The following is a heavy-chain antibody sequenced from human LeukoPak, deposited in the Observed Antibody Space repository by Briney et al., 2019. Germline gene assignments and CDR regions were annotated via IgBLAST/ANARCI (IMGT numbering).Heavy chain of an antibody. CDR3: ATGYTFYDY. Sequence: GGSLRLSCAASGFTVSNNYISWARQAPGKGLEWVSVIYNDGSTYYEDSVKGRFTISRDNSKNTLYLQMNSLRAEDTAVYYCATGYTFYDYWGQGTLVTVSS. CDR1: GFTVSNNY. D-gene: IGHD1-1*01. CDR2: IYNDGST. J-gene: IGHJ4*02. V-gene: IGHV3-53*01.